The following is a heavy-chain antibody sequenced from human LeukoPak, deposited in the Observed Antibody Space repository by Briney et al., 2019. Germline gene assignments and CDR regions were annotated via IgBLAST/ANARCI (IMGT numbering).Heavy chain of an antibody. D-gene: IGHD6-13*01. CDR3: ARGDKLIAAAGTGIDY. V-gene: IGHV1-69*01. Sequence: SVKVSCKASGGTFSSYAISWVRQAPGQGLEWMGGIIPIFGTANYAQKFQGRVTITADESTSTAYMELSSLRSEDTAVYYCARGDKLIAAAGTGIDYWGQGTLVTVSS. J-gene: IGHJ4*02. CDR2: IIPIFGTA. CDR1: GGTFSSYA.